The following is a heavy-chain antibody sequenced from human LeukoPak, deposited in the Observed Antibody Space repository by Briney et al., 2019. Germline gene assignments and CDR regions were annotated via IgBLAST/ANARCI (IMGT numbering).Heavy chain of an antibody. CDR2: IGQDGRET. CDR1: GFTFSKYW. J-gene: IGHJ4*02. CDR3: ATRGDLSWFGALRH. Sequence: PGGSLRLSCVVSGFTFSKYWMDWVRQAPGKGLEWVAFIGQDGRETNYAGSVKGRFTISRDNAKNSLYLQVNNLRVEATAVYYCATRGDLSWFGALRHWSQGTVVTVSS. V-gene: IGHV3-7*01. D-gene: IGHD3-16*02.